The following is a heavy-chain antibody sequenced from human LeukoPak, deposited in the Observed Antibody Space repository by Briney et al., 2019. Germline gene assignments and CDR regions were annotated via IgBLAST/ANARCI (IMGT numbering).Heavy chain of an antibody. V-gene: IGHV3-30*18. J-gene: IGHJ6*03. D-gene: IGHD3-9*01. CDR3: AKDGAGRTYYDILTGYYTPYYYMDV. CDR2: ISYGGSNK. CDR1: GFTFSNAW. Sequence: GGSLRLSCAASGFTFSNAWMSWVRQAPGKGLEWVAVISYGGSNKYYADSVKGRFTISRDNSKNTLYLQMNSLRAEDTAVYYCAKDGAGRTYYDILTGYYTPYYYMDVWGKGTTVTVSS.